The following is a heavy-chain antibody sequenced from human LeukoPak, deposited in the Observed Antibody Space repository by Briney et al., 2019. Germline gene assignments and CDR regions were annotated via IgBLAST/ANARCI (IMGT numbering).Heavy chain of an antibody. V-gene: IGHV3-21*01. CDR1: GFTFSSYS. D-gene: IGHD6-13*01. Sequence: GGTLRLSCAASGFTFSSYSMNWVRQAPGKGLEWVSSISSSSSYIYYADSVKGRFTISRDKAKNSLYLQMNSLRAEDTAVYYCARLAAAGTGDYWGQGTLVTVSS. J-gene: IGHJ4*02. CDR2: ISSSSSYI. CDR3: ARLAAAGTGDY.